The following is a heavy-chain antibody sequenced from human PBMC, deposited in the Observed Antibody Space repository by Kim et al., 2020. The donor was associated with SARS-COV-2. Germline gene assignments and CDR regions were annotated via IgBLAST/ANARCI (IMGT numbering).Heavy chain of an antibody. V-gene: IGHV3-73*01. CDR1: GFTFSGSA. Sequence: GGSLRLSCAASGFTFSGSALHWVRQASGRGLEWVGRIKTKPNNYATAYAVSVKGRFTISRDDSKNTAYLQMNSLKTEDTAVYYCTRLLDYGMDVWGQGTTVTVSS. CDR3: TRLLDYGMDV. CDR2: IKTKPNNYAT. J-gene: IGHJ6*02. D-gene: IGHD2-15*01.